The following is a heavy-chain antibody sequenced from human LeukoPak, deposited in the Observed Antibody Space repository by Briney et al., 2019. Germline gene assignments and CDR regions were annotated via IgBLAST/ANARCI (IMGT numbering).Heavy chain of an antibody. CDR1: GFIFSSSA. CDR2: ISRDSSYI. V-gene: IGHV3-21*01. Sequence: GGSLRLSCAASGFIFSSSAMEWVRQAPGKGLEWVSSISRDSSYIYYADSVKGRFTIARDNAKNSLYLQMNSLTAEVTAVYYCARLHCSTTSCYGKYYFDYWGQGTLVTVSS. CDR3: ARLHCSTTSCYGKYYFDY. J-gene: IGHJ4*02. D-gene: IGHD2-2*01.